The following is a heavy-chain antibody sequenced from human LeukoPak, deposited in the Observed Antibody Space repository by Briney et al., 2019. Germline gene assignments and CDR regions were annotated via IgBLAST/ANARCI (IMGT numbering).Heavy chain of an antibody. CDR1: GGSFSDYY. V-gene: IGHV4-34*01. Sequence: SETLSLTCTVYGGSFSDYYWGWIRQPPGKGLEWIGEIHPRGSTNYSPSLKSRVTISLDASKNQFSLKLSSVADADTAVYFSARVGYSYVINDWSRTGLGAYPTKYYYHMDVWDKGTTVTVSS. D-gene: IGHD5-18*01. CDR2: IHPRGST. J-gene: IGHJ6*03. CDR3: ARVGYSYVINDWSRTGLGAYPTKYYYHMDV.